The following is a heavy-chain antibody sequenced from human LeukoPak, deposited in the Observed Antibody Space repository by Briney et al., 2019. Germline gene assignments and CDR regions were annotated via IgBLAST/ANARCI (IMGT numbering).Heavy chain of an antibody. CDR1: GYTFTSYD. Sequence: ASVKVSCKASGYTFTSYDINWVRQAPGQGLEWMGWMNPNSGNTGYAQKFQGRVTITRNTSIGTAYMELSSLRSEDTAVYYCARGRRYCSSTSCYRLDYWGQGTLSPSPQ. D-gene: IGHD2-2*02. V-gene: IGHV1-8*03. J-gene: IGHJ4*02. CDR3: ARGRRYCSSTSCYRLDY. CDR2: MNPNSGNT.